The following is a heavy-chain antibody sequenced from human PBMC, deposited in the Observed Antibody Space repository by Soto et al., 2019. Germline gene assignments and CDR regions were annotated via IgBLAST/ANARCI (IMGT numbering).Heavy chain of an antibody. Sequence: QVQLVESGGGVVQPGRSLRLSCAASGFTFSSYAMHWVRQAPGKGLEWVAVISYDGSNKYYADSVKGRFTISRDNSNNRLYLQMNSLRAEDTAVYYCARDREEVAGNYYFDYWGQGTLVTVSS. CDR3: ARDREEVAGNYYFDY. V-gene: IGHV3-30-3*01. CDR2: ISYDGSNK. D-gene: IGHD6-19*01. CDR1: GFTFSSYA. J-gene: IGHJ4*02.